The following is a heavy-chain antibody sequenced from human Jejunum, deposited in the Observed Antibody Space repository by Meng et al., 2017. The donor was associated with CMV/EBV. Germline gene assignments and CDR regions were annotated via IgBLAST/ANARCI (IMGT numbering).Heavy chain of an antibody. CDR3: ARGGDWNEGGRFDY. J-gene: IGHJ4*02. CDR2: IYYSGST. CDR1: FGSFSPYY. D-gene: IGHD1-1*01. Sequence: SFGSFSPYYWSWIRQPPGKGLEWIGYIYYSGSTNYNPSLKSRVTISVDTSKNHFSLKLSSVTAADTAVYYCARGGDWNEGGRFDYWGQGTLVTVSS. V-gene: IGHV4-59*01.